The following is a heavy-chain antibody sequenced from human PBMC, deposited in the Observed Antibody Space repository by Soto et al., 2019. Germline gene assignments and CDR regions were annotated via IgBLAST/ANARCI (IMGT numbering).Heavy chain of an antibody. CDR2: ISSDGHHQ. CDR1: GFSFNDYA. D-gene: IGHD3-22*01. Sequence: GGSLRLSCAPSGFSFNDYAMYWVRQAPGQGLEWVAIISSDGHHQFYLDNLRGRFTVSRDNSKNTLYLQMNSLRPEDTAVYYCSRGTYYPQSSGLHADYWGPGTVVTVSS. CDR3: SRGTYYPQSSGLHADY. V-gene: IGHV3-30*03. J-gene: IGHJ4*02.